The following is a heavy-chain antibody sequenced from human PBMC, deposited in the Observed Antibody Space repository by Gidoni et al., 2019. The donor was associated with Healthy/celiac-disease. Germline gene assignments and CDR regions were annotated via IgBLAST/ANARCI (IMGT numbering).Heavy chain of an antibody. V-gene: IGHV3-15*01. CDR1: GFTFSNAW. CDR2: IKSKTDGGTT. J-gene: IGHJ6*02. D-gene: IGHD3-3*01. CDR3: TTGAGYDFWSAKRIYYYYGMDV. Sequence: EVQLVESGGGLVKPGGSLRLSCAASGFTFSNAWMSWVRPAPGKGLEWVGRIKSKTDGGTTDYAAPVKGRFTISRDDSKNTLYLQMNSLKTEDTAVYYCTTGAGYDFWSAKRIYYYYGMDVWGQGTTVTVSS.